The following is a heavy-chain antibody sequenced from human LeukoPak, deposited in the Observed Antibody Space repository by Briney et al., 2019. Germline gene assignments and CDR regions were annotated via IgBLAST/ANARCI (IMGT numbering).Heavy chain of an antibody. J-gene: IGHJ4*02. Sequence: ASVKVSCKASGYTFTGYYMHWVRQAPGQGLEWMGWINPNSGGTNYAQKFQGRVTMTRDTSISTAYMELSRLRSDDTAVYYCARFMVRGVIIETGISRGNYFDYWGQGTLVTVSS. V-gene: IGHV1-2*02. CDR2: INPNSGGT. CDR1: GYTFTGYY. CDR3: ARFMVRGVIIETGISRGNYFDY. D-gene: IGHD3-10*01.